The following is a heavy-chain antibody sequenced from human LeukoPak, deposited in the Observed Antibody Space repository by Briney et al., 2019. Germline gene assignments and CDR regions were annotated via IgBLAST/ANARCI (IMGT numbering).Heavy chain of an antibody. CDR2: IDTAGAT. D-gene: IGHD1-26*01. J-gene: IGHJ4*02. Sequence: PGGSLRLSCAASGFTFSAFDMHWVRHLTGKRLEWVSGIDTAGATYYPASVKGRFTISRENAKNSLYLHMNGLRAGDTAVYYCARGMGATTQALFDSWGQGALVAVSS. CDR1: GFTFSAFD. V-gene: IGHV3-13*01. CDR3: ARGMGATTQALFDS.